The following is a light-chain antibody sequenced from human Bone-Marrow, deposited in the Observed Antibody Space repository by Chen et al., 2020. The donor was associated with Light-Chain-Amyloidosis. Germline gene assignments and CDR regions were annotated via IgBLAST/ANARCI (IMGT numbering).Light chain of an antibody. CDR2: REP. Sequence: SYELTQPPSESVSPGQTARITCSGDDLPTKYAYWYQQKPGQAPLLVIHREPERPSGISERFSGSSSGTTATLTISEVQAEDEADYHCQSADSSGTYEVIFGGGTKLTVL. J-gene: IGLJ2*01. CDR3: QSADSSGTYEVI. V-gene: IGLV3-25*03. CDR1: DLPTKY.